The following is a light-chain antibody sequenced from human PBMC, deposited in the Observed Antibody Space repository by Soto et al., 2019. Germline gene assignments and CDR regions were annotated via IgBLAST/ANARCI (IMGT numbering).Light chain of an antibody. Sequence: QSVLTQPPLVSGAPGQRVTISCTGSSSNIGAGYDVHWYQQLPGTAPKLLISGNNNRPSGVPDRFSGSKSGTSASLAITGLQAEDEADYYCQSYDSSLSGRVFGTGTKLTVL. V-gene: IGLV1-40*01. CDR1: SSNIGAGYD. CDR3: QSYDSSLSGRV. CDR2: GNN. J-gene: IGLJ1*01.